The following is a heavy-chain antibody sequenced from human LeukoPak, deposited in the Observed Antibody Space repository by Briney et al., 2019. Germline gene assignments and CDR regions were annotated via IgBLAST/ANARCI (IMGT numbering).Heavy chain of an antibody. Sequence: ASVKVSCKASGYTFTSYDINWVRQATGQGLEWMGWMNPNSGNTGYAQKFQGRVTTTRNTSISTAYMELSSLRSEDTAVYYCARGDIVVVPAVSVGWGMDVWGKGTTVTVSS. CDR3: ARGDIVVVPAVSVGWGMDV. D-gene: IGHD2-2*01. CDR2: MNPNSGNT. J-gene: IGHJ6*03. V-gene: IGHV1-8*01. CDR1: GYTFTSYD.